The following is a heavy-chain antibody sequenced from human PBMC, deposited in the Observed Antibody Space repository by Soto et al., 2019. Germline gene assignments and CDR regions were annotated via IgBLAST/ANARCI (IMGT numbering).Heavy chain of an antibody. J-gene: IGHJ4*02. CDR1: GGSISSYY. Sequence: PSETLSLTCTFSGGSISSYYWSWIRQPPGKGLEWIGYIYYSGSTNYNPSLKSRVTISVDTSKNQFSLKLSSVTAADTAVYYCARAYYDSSGYYPFDYWGQGTLVTVSS. CDR3: ARAYYDSSGYYPFDY. V-gene: IGHV4-59*01. D-gene: IGHD3-22*01. CDR2: IYYSGST.